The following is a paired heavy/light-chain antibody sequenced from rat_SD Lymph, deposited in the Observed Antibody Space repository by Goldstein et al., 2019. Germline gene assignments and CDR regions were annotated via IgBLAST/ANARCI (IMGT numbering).Heavy chain of an antibody. D-gene: IGHD1-11*01. J-gene: IGHJ2*01. CDR1: GFTFSNYG. V-gene: IGHV5-34*01. CDR3: ASLRRVSY. CDR2: ISSSSSYI. Sequence: EVQLVESGGGLVQPGRSLKLSCLASGFTFSNYGMNWIRQAPGKGLEWVASISSSSSYIYYADTVKGRFTISRDNAKNTLYLQMTSLRSEDTALYYCASLRRVSYWGQGVMVTVSS.
Light chain of an antibody. CDR1: QSLVASDKNTY. Sequence: DVVMTQTPPSLSVAIGQSVSISCKSSQSLVASDKNTYLNWLLQSPGRSPKRLIYQVSKLDSGVPDRFSGSGSEKDFTLKISRVEAEDLGVYYCLQGTHLWTFGGGTKLELK. CDR2: QVS. V-gene: IGKV1S14*01. CDR3: LQGTHLWT. J-gene: IGKJ1*01.